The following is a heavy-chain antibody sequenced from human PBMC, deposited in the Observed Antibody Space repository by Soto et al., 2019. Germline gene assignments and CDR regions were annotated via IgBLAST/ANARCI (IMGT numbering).Heavy chain of an antibody. Sequence: PGGSLRLSCAASGFTFSDHYMGWIRQAPGKGLQWVSYISSSSRYTNYADAVKGRFTISRDNAKKSRYLQMSSLRAEDTAVYYCARRILYFGELLSCRWFDPWGQGTLVTVSS. CDR1: GFTFSDHY. CDR3: ARRILYFGELLSCRWFDP. D-gene: IGHD3-10*01. J-gene: IGHJ5*02. V-gene: IGHV3-11*06. CDR2: ISSSSRYT.